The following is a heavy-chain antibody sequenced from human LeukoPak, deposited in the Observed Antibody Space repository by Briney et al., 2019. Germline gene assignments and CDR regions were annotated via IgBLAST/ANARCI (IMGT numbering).Heavy chain of an antibody. J-gene: IGHJ4*02. V-gene: IGHV3-15*01. Sequence: PGGSLRLSCAASGFTFSNAWMSWVRQAPGKGLEWVGRIKSKTDGGTTDYAAPVKGRFTISRDDSKNTLYLEMNSLKTEDTAVYYCTTVVWYNWNYMVYWGQGTLVTVSS. CDR1: GFTFSNAW. CDR3: TTVVWYNWNYMVY. D-gene: IGHD1-7*01. CDR2: IKSKTDGGTT.